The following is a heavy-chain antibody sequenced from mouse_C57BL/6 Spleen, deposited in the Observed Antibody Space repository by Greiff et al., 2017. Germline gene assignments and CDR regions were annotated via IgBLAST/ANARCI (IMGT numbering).Heavy chain of an antibody. D-gene: IGHD2-2*01. Sequence: QVQLQQSGAELVRPGASVTLSCKASGYTFTDYEMHWVKQTPVHGLEWIGAIDPETGGTAYNQTFKGKAILTADKSSSTAYMELRSLTSEDSAVYYCTHGCDDWAMGYWGQGTSVTVSS. CDR2: IDPETGGT. CDR1: GYTFTDYE. J-gene: IGHJ4*01. V-gene: IGHV1-15*01. CDR3: THGCDDWAMGY.